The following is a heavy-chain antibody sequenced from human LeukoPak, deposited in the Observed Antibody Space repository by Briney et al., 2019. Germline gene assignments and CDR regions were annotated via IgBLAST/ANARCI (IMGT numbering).Heavy chain of an antibody. J-gene: IGHJ4*02. CDR3: ARGGNDSSGYEELTYYFDY. CDR2: ISSSGSTI. CDR1: GFTFSSYE. Sequence: PGGSLRLSCAASGFTFSSYEMNWVRQAPGKGLEWVSYISSSGSTIYYADSVKGRFTISRDNAKNSLYLQMNSLRAEDTAVYYWARGGNDSSGYEELTYYFDYWGQGTLVTVSS. D-gene: IGHD3-22*01. V-gene: IGHV3-48*03.